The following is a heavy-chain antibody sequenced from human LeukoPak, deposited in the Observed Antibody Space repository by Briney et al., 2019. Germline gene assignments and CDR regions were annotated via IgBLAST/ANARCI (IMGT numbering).Heavy chain of an antibody. CDR1: GFTFSNYW. D-gene: IGHD3-3*01. V-gene: IGHV3-7*01. Sequence: GGSLRLSCAASGFTFSNYWMSWVRQAPGKGLEWVANIKQDGSEKYYVDSVKGRFTISRDNAKNSLYLQMNSLRAEDTAVYYCARESRVFGYYYYMDVWGKGTTVTVSS. CDR3: ARESRVFGYYYYMDV. CDR2: IKQDGSEK. J-gene: IGHJ6*03.